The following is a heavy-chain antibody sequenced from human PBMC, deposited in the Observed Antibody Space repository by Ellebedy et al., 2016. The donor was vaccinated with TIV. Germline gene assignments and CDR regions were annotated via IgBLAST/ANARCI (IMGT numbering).Heavy chain of an antibody. CDR1: GFTFSSSA. V-gene: IGHV3-23*01. CDR3: AQFMYSATTTHDY. J-gene: IGHJ4*02. D-gene: IGHD1-26*01. Sequence: PGGSLRLSCAASGFTFSSSAMSRVRQAPGKGLEWVSGFGVSGDTTYYADSVKGRFTISRDNSKNTVYLQMNSLRAEDTAVYYCAQFMYSATTTHDYWGQGTLVTVSS. CDR2: FGVSGDTT.